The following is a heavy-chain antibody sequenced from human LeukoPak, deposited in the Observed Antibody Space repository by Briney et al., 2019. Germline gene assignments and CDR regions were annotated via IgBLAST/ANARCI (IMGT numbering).Heavy chain of an antibody. V-gene: IGHV1-2*02. J-gene: IGHJ4*02. D-gene: IGHD6-13*01. CDR3: ARTLYIAAAPGGFDY. CDR1: GYTFTSYY. CDR2: INPKNAGT. Sequence: ASVKVPCKASGYTFTSYYMHWVRQAPGQGLEWMGWINPKNAGTNYAQKFQGRVTMTRDTSTGTVYMELSRLRSDDTAVYYCARTLYIAAAPGGFDYWGQGTLVTVSS.